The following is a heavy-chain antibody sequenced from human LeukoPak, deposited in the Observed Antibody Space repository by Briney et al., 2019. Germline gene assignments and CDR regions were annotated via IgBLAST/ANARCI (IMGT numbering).Heavy chain of an antibody. J-gene: IGHJ4*02. V-gene: IGHV1-69*05. CDR2: IIPIFGTA. Sequence: SVKVSCKASGGTFSSYAISWVRQAPGQGLEWMGRIIPIFGTANYAQKFQGRVTITTDESTSTAYMELSSLRSEDTAMYYCATQSGYSYGFDDYWGQGTLVTVSS. CDR1: GGTFSSYA. CDR3: ATQSGYSYGFDDY. D-gene: IGHD5-18*01.